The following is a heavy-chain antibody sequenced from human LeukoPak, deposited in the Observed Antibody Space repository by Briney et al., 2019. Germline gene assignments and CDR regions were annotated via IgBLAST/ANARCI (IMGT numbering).Heavy chain of an antibody. J-gene: IGHJ1*01. D-gene: IGHD3-10*01. Sequence: GGSLRLSCAASGFTFSSYWMHWVRQVPGKGLVWVSRINSDGSSTKYADSVKGRFTISRDNAKNTLYLQMNSLRAEDTAVYYCARVSGPGMNEYFHLWGQGTLVTVSS. CDR1: GFTFSSYW. CDR3: ARVSGPGMNEYFHL. CDR2: INSDGSST. V-gene: IGHV3-74*01.